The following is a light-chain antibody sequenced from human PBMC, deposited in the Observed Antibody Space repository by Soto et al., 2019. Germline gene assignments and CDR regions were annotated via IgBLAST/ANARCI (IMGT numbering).Light chain of an antibody. Sequence: QLVLTQSPSASASLGASVRLTCTLSSGHSSYAIAWHQQQPEKGPRYLMNLNSNGSHSKGDGIPDRFSGSSSGAERYLTISSLQSEDEADYYCQTWVTGIRVFGGGTKLTVL. CDR2: LNSNGSH. CDR1: SGHSSYA. J-gene: IGLJ3*02. V-gene: IGLV4-69*01. CDR3: QTWVTGIRV.